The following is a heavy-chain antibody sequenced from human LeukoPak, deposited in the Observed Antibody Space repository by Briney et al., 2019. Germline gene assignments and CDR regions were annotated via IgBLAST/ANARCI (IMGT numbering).Heavy chain of an antibody. CDR1: GVTFSSYA. D-gene: IGHD3-3*01. J-gene: IGHJ4*02. V-gene: IGHV3-64*01. CDR2: ISSNGGST. CDR3: ASLGNDFWSGYTDLYYFDY. Sequence: GGSLRLSCAASGVTFSSYAMHWVRQAPGKGLEYVSAISSNGGSTYYANSVKGRFTISRDNSKHTLYLPMGNLRAQDMAVYYCASLGNDFWSGYTDLYYFDYWGPGTLVTVSS.